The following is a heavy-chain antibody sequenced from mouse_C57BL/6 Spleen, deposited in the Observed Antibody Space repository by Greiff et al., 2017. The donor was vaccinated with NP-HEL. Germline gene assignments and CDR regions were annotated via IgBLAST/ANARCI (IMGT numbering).Heavy chain of an antibody. CDR3: AREGDGDY. V-gene: IGHV1-82*01. D-gene: IGHD3-3*01. CDR2: IYPGDGDT. Sequence: VQRVESGPELVKPGASVKISCKASGYAFSSSWMNWVKQRPGKGLEWIGRIYPGDGDTNYNGKFKGKATLTADKSSSTAYMQLSSLTSEDSAVYFCAREGDGDYWGQGTTLTVSS. J-gene: IGHJ2*01. CDR1: GYAFSSSW.